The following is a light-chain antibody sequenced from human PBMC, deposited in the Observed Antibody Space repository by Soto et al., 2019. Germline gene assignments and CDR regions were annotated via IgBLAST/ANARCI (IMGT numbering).Light chain of an antibody. CDR2: AAS. CDR3: QQYENTPS. CDR1: QGIRSY. Sequence: DIHLTQSPCFLSASVGNRVTITSRASQGIRSYSAWYKQKPGKAPKLLIYAASTMQSGVPSRLSGSGSGTDFTFTINSMKPEDIGTYYCQQYENTPSFGGGTKVDIK. V-gene: IGKV1-9*01. J-gene: IGKJ4*01.